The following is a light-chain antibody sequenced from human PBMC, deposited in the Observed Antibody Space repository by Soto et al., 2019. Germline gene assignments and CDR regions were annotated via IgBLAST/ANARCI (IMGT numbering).Light chain of an antibody. CDR2: LNSDGSH. CDR3: QTWGTGIVV. J-gene: IGLJ2*01. V-gene: IGLV4-69*02. CDR1: SGHSTYA. Sequence: QSVLTQSPSASASLGASVKLTCTLSSGHSTYAIAWHQQPPEKGPRYLMRLNSDGSHSKGDGIPDRFSGSSSGAERYLTISSLQSEDEADYYCQTWGTGIVVFGGGTQLTVL.